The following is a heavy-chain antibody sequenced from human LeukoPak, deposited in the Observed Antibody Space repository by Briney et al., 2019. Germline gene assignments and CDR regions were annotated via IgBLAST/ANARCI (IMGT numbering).Heavy chain of an antibody. D-gene: IGHD3-10*01. CDR1: GYTFTRYY. J-gene: IGHJ4*02. Sequence: ASVKVSCKASGYTFTRYYMHWVRQAPGQGLEWMGRIIPIFGTANYAQKFQGRVTITTDESTSTAYMELSSLRSEDTAVYYCARVWFGELLMDYWGQGTLVTVSS. CDR2: IIPIFGTA. V-gene: IGHV1-69*05. CDR3: ARVWFGELLMDY.